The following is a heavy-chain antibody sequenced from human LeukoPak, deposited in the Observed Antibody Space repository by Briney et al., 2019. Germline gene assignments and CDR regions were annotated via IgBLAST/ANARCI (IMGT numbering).Heavy chain of an antibody. V-gene: IGHV3-20*04. CDR3: ARIAARLFYYYYYMDV. J-gene: IGHJ6*03. CDR2: INWNGGST. D-gene: IGHD6-6*01. Sequence: GGSLRLSCAASGFTFDDYGMSWVRQAPGRGLEWVSGINWNGGSTGYADSVKGRFTISRDNAKNSLYLQMNSLRAEDTALYYCARIAARLFYYYYYMDVWGKGTTVTVSS. CDR1: GFTFDDYG.